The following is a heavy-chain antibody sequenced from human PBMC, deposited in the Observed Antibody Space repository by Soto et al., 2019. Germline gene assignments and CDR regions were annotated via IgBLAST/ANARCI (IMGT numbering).Heavy chain of an antibody. CDR3: AKDWQQLQTMAFEI. Sequence: HPGGSLRLSCAASGFTFSSYAMSCVRQAPGKGLEWVSAISGSGGSTYYADSVKGRFTISRDNSKNTLYLQMNSLRAEDTAVYYCAKDWQQLQTMAFEIWGQGTMVTVSS. CDR2: ISGSGGST. V-gene: IGHV3-23*01. CDR1: GFTFSSYA. J-gene: IGHJ3*02. D-gene: IGHD6-13*01.